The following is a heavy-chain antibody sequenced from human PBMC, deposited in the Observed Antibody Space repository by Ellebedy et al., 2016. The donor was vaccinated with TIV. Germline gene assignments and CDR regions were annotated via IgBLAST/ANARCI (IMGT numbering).Heavy chain of an antibody. CDR1: GGSISSYY. J-gene: IGHJ3*02. D-gene: IGHD1-26*01. Sequence: MPGGSLRLSCTVSGGSISSYYWSWIRQPPGKGLEWIGYIYYSGSTNYNPTLKSRVTISVDTSKNQFSLKLSSVTAADTAVYYCARGEWELLNAFDIWGQGTMVTVSS. V-gene: IGHV4-59*08. CDR3: ARGEWELLNAFDI. CDR2: IYYSGST.